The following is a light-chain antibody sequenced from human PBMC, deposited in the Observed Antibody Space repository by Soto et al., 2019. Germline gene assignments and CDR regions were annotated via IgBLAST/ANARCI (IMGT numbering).Light chain of an antibody. CDR2: LGS. CDR3: MQALQIPPS. V-gene: IGKV2-28*01. CDR1: QSLLNSNGYNY. Sequence: DLVMTQSPLSLPVTPGEPASISCRSSQSLLNSNGYNYLDWYLQKPGQSPQLLMYLGSNRAPGVPDRFSGSGSGTDFTLKISIVEAEDVGIYFCMQALQIPPSFGGGTKVEIK. J-gene: IGKJ4*01.